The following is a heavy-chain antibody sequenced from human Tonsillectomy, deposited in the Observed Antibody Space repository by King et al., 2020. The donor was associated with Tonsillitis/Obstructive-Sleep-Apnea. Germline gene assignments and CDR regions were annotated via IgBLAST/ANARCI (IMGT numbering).Heavy chain of an antibody. CDR2: ISYDGSNK. D-gene: IGHD3-10*01. J-gene: IGHJ4*02. V-gene: IGHV3-30*01. Sequence: VQLVESGGGVVQPGRSLRLSCAASGFTFSSYAMHWVRQAPGKGLEWVAVISYDGSNKYYADSVKGRFTISSDNSKNTLYLQMNSLRAEDTAVYYCARPTNPAMVQGVIITYTYYFDYWGQGTLVTVSS. CDR1: GFTFSSYA. CDR3: ARPTNPAMVQGVIITYTYYFDY.